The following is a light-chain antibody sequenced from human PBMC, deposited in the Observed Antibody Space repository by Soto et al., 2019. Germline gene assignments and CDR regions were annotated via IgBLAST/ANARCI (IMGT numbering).Light chain of an antibody. CDR2: GAS. V-gene: IGKV3-15*01. CDR1: QSVSSN. Sequence: EIVMTQSPATLSVSPGERATLSCRASQSVSSNLAWYQQKPGQAPRLLIYGASTRATGVPARFSGSGSGTEFTLTISSLQSEDFVVYYCPQYNNWPPWTFGQGTKWEI. CDR3: PQYNNWPPWT. J-gene: IGKJ1*01.